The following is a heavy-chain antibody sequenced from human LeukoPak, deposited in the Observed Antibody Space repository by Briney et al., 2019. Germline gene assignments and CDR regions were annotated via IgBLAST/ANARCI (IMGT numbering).Heavy chain of an antibody. CDR1: SGFA. CDR3: AKGHRESSSFFDS. V-gene: IGHV3-23*01. CDR2: INGRGDVT. Sequence: GGSLRLSCAAFSGFAMSWVRQAPGKRLEWVSAINGRGDVTYYPDSVKGRFTISRDNSNNTLYLQMNSLRADDTAVYYCAKGHRESSSFFDSWGQGIPVTVSS. J-gene: IGHJ4*02.